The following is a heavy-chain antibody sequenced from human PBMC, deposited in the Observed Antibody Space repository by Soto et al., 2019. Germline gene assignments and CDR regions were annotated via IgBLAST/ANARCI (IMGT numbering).Heavy chain of an antibody. CDR3: ARVPIGKYGVWNY. V-gene: IGHV3-74*01. Sequence: GGSLKLSCAAAGFTFSSYWMHWVRQAPGKGLVWVSRINPDGSITTYADSVKGRFTISRDNAKNTLYLQMNSLRGDDTAVYYWARVPIGKYGVWNYWGQGTLVTVSS. CDR2: INPDGSIT. D-gene: IGHD2-8*01. J-gene: IGHJ4*02. CDR1: GFTFSSYW.